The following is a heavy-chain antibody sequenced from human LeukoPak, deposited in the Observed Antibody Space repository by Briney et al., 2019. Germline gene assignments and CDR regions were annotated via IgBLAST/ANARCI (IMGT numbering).Heavy chain of an antibody. CDR1: GYPFTTYE. Sequence: ASVKVSRKTSGYPFTTYEINWVRQAAGQGLEWMGWVHPDTGYADYAQKFQGRVTMTSDTSISTAYMELSSLRSDDTAVYFCARGPRNDPWGQGTLVTVSS. V-gene: IGHV1-8*01. CDR2: VHPDTGYA. CDR3: ARGPRNDP. D-gene: IGHD1-14*01. J-gene: IGHJ5*02.